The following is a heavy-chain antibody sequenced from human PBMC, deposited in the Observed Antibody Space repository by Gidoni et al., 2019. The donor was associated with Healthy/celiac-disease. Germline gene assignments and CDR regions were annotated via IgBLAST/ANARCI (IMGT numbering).Heavy chain of an antibody. CDR3: ARDFRSGWYLGYFDY. V-gene: IGHV3-30-3*01. CDR1: GFTLRSYA. D-gene: IGHD6-19*01. Sequence: QVQLVESGGGVVQPGRSLRLSCAASGFTLRSYALHWVRLAPGKGLEWVAVISYDGINKYYADSVKGLFTISRDNSKNTLYLQMNSLRAEDTAVYYCARDFRSGWYLGYFDYWGQGTLVTVSS. CDR2: ISYDGINK. J-gene: IGHJ4*02.